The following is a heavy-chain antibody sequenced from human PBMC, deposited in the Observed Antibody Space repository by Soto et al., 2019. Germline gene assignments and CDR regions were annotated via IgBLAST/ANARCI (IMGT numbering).Heavy chain of an antibody. CDR1: GYSFTSYW. Sequence: PGESLKISCKGSGYSFTSYWIGWVRQMPGKGLEWMGIIYPGDSDTRYSPSFQGQVTISADKSISTAYLQWSSLKASDTAMYYCARKISSGWPYYYYYYGMDVWGQGTKVTVSS. V-gene: IGHV5-51*01. D-gene: IGHD6-19*01. CDR2: IYPGDSDT. CDR3: ARKISSGWPYYYYYYGMDV. J-gene: IGHJ6*02.